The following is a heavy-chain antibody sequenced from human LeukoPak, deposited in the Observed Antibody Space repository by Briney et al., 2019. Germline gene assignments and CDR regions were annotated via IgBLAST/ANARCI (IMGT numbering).Heavy chain of an antibody. D-gene: IGHD3-22*01. V-gene: IGHV1-3*01. Sequence: ASVKVSCKASGYTFTIYAMHWVRQAPGQRLEWMGWINAGNGNTKYSQKLQGRVTMTTDTSTSTAYMELRSLRSDDTAVYYCARDLGGPSDYYDSSGYYYPGDYYYGMDVWGQGTTVTVSS. CDR2: INAGNGNT. J-gene: IGHJ6*02. CDR3: ARDLGGPSDYYDSSGYYYPGDYYYGMDV. CDR1: GYTFTIYA.